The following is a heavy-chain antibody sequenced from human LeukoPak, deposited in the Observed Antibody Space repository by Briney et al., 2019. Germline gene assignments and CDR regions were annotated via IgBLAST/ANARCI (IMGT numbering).Heavy chain of an antibody. CDR1: GFTFSSYG. CDR3: AKESIAVAGFDY. CDR2: ISYDGSNK. Sequence: GGSLRLSCAASGFTFSSYGMHWVRQAPGKGLEWVAVISYDGSNKYYADSVKGRFTISRDNSKNTLYLQMNSLRAEDTAVYYCAKESIAVAGFDYWGQGTLVTVSS. J-gene: IGHJ4*02. D-gene: IGHD6-19*01. V-gene: IGHV3-30*18.